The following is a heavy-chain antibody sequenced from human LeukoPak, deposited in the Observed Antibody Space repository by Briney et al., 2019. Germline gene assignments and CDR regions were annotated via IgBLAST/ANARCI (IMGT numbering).Heavy chain of an antibody. CDR2: INSDGSYT. Sequence: GGSLRLSCAASGFSFSSYWMLWVRQAPGKGLVWVSRINSDGSYTSYADSVKGRFTISRDNAKNTLYLQMNSLGAEDTAVYFCARDPSYSSDYLDYWGQGTRVTVSS. V-gene: IGHV3-74*01. CDR3: ARDPSYSSDYLDY. D-gene: IGHD6-19*01. J-gene: IGHJ4*02. CDR1: GFSFSSYW.